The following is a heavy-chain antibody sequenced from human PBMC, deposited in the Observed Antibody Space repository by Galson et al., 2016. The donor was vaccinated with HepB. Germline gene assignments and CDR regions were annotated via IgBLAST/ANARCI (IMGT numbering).Heavy chain of an antibody. J-gene: IGHJ4*02. CDR3: ARDQYGDYSHTIDY. CDR1: GFTFSSHG. Sequence: SLRLSCAASGFTFSSHGMHWVRQAPGKGLEWVAVIWYDGSNKYHADSVKGRFTISRDNSKKMLYLQMNSLRAEDTAVYYCARDQYGDYSHTIDYWGQGTLVTVSS. V-gene: IGHV3-33*01. CDR2: IWYDGSNK. D-gene: IGHD4-17*01.